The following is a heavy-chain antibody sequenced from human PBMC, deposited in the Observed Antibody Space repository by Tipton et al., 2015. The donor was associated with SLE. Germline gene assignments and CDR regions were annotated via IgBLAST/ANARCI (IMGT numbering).Heavy chain of an antibody. D-gene: IGHD2-15*01. CDR1: AFTFDKSA. J-gene: IGHJ3*01. CDR2: IRGRGSDT. CDR3: VKDSGDYCIGDKCHSTSFDL. Sequence: SLRLSCEDSAFTFDKSAMYWVRQGPGMGLEWVADIRGRGSDTNTRYADSVRGRFTISRDDSKNTLFLRMSSLRVEDTAVYYCVKDSGDYCIGDKCHSTSFDLWGQGTMVTVSS. V-gene: IGHV3-23*01.